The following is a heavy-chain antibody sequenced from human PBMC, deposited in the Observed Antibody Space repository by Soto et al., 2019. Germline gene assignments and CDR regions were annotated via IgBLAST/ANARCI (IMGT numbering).Heavy chain of an antibody. CDR2: ISFDGRKE. Sequence: QVQLVESGGGVVQPGRSLRLSCAASGFTFSSYAMHWVRQAPGKGLEWVALISFDGRKEYYADSVKGRFTISRDNPKNTLYLQMNSLRPEDTAVYYCGRDGYGMDVWGQGTTVTVSS. J-gene: IGHJ6*02. CDR1: GFTFSSYA. V-gene: IGHV3-30*04. CDR3: GRDGYGMDV.